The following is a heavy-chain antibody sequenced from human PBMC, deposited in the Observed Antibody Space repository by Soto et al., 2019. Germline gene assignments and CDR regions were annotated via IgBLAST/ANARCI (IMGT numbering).Heavy chain of an antibody. CDR3: ARHSSSTQG. D-gene: IGHD6-13*01. V-gene: IGHV4-39*01. J-gene: IGHJ4*02. Sequence: QLQLQESGPGLVKPSETLSLTCTVSGGSISSSSYYWGWIRQPPGKGLEWIGSIYYSGSTYYNPSLXXRXTXXADTSKNQFSLKLSSVTAADTAVYYCARHSSSTQGWGQGTLVTVSS. CDR1: GGSISSSSYY. CDR2: IYYSGST.